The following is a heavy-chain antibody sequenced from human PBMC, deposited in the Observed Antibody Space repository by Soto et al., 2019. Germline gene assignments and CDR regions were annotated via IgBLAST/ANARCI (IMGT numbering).Heavy chain of an antibody. V-gene: IGHV1-69*09. CDR3: ATPACAATWCSPSHNLDH. CDR1: GGTFVRHV. Sequence: QVQLVQSGAEVKKPESSVTVSCTTSGGTFVRHVISWVRQAPGQGPEWMGKINPLSGISNYAQKFQDRVTFTADTDSSTAYMELSSLRSDDTAVYYCATPACAATWCSPSHNLDHWGQGTLVTVSS. D-gene: IGHD2-2*01. J-gene: IGHJ4*02. CDR2: INPLSGIS.